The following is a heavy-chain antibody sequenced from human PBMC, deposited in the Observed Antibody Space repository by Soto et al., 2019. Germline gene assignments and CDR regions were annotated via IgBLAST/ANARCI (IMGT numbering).Heavy chain of an antibody. CDR1: GFTFSDYY. J-gene: IGHJ4*01. D-gene: IGHD3-22*01. V-gene: IGHV3-11*01. CDR3: ASLPQGYYDRSGRLVDY. CDR2: ISAGGSDI. Sequence: LRLSCASSGFTFSDYYMSWIRQAPGKGLEWVAYISAGGSDIYYGDSVKGRFTVSRDNTKKSLYLQMSNLRADDTAIYYCASLPQGYYDRSGRLVDYWGHGTLVTVSS.